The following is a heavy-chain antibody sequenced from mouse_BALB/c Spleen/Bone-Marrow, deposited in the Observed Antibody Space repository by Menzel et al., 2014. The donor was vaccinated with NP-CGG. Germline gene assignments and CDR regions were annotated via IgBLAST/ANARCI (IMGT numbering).Heavy chain of an antibody. CDR2: IHPSSGKT. Sequence: QVQLQQSGSVLVRPGASVRLSCKASGYTFTNSWIHWAKQRPGQGLEWIGDIHPSSGKTNYNEKFKAKATLTVDTSSSTAYVDLSSLTSEDSAVYYCARHHRYAYYFDYWGQGTTLTVSS. V-gene: IGHV1S130*01. D-gene: IGHD2-14*01. J-gene: IGHJ2*01. CDR3: ARHHRYAYYFDY. CDR1: GYTFTNSW.